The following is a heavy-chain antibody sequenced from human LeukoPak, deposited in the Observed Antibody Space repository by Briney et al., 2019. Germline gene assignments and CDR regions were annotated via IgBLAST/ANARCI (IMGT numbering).Heavy chain of an antibody. CDR1: GGSISSGDSY. CDR3: ARQAGAAAVNWFDP. J-gene: IGHJ5*02. CDR2: IYYSGAA. D-gene: IGHD6-13*01. V-gene: IGHV4-30-4*01. Sequence: SQTLSLTCSVSGGSISSGDSYWSWIRQPPGKGLEWIGYIYYSGAAYYNPSLKSRVTISIDASKNQFSLKLSSVTAADTAVYYCARQAGAAAVNWFDPWGQGTLVTVSS.